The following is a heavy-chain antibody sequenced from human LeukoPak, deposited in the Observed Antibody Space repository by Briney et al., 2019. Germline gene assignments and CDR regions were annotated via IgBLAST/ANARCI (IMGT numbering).Heavy chain of an antibody. CDR1: GYTFTGYY. D-gene: IGHD1-1*01. Sequence: ASVKVSCKASGYTFTGYYMHRVRQAPGQGLEWMGWINPNSGGTNYAQKFQGRVTMTRDTSISTAYMELSRLRSDDTAVYYCARETLDLYYYCGMDVWGQGTTVTVSS. CDR3: ARETLDLYYYCGMDV. V-gene: IGHV1-2*02. CDR2: INPNSGGT. J-gene: IGHJ6*02.